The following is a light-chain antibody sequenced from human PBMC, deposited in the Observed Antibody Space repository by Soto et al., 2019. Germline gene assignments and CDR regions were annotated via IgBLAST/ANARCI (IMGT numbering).Light chain of an antibody. V-gene: IGLV2-8*01. Sequence: QSALTQPPSASGSPGQSVTISCTGTTSDVGAYNYVSWYQQHPGKAPKLMTYEVSKRPSGVPDRFSGSKSGNTASLTVSGLQAEDEADYYCSSYAGSNNFVVFGGGTKLTVL. CDR1: TSDVGAYNY. CDR2: EVS. J-gene: IGLJ2*01. CDR3: SSYAGSNNFVV.